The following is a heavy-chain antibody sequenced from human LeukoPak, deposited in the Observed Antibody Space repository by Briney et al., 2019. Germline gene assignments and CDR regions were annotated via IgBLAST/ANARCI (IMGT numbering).Heavy chain of an antibody. J-gene: IGHJ4*02. Sequence: GGSLRLSCAASGFTVSNNYMIWVRQAPGKGLEWVANIKQDGSVKNYVDSVKGRFTISRDNANNSLYLRMNSLGADDTAVYYCVREPPHVGVPGPGDYWGQGTLVTVSS. CDR3: VREPPHVGVPGPGDY. D-gene: IGHD6-19*01. V-gene: IGHV3-7*01. CDR1: GFTVSNNY. CDR2: IKQDGSVK.